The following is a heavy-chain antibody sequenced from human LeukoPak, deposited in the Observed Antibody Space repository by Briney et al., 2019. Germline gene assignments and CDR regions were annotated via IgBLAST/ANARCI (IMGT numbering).Heavy chain of an antibody. D-gene: IGHD2-2*01. CDR2: ISGSSSTI. J-gene: IGHJ4*02. CDR1: GFTFSSYS. V-gene: IGHV3-48*04. Sequence: GGSLRLSCAASGFTFSSYSMNWVRQAPGKGLEWVSYISGSSSTIYYADSVKGRFTISRDNAKNSLYLQMNSLRAEDTAVYYCAKHSDFLDVVVPADARLDYWGQGTLVTVSS. CDR3: AKHSDFLDVVVPADARLDY.